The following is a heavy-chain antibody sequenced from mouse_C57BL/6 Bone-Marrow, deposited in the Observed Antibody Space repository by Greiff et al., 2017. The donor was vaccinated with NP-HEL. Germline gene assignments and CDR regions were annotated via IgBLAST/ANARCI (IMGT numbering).Heavy chain of an antibody. V-gene: IGHV1-81*01. CDR1: GYTFTSYG. CDR2: IYPRSGNT. CDR3: ARGAQATLFDY. D-gene: IGHD3-2*02. J-gene: IGHJ2*01. Sequence: QVQLKESGAELARPGASVKLSCKASGYTFTSYGISWVKQRTGQGLEWIGEIYPRSGNTYYNEKFKGKATLTADKSSSTAYMELRSLTSEDSAVYFCARGAQATLFDYWGQGTTLTVSS.